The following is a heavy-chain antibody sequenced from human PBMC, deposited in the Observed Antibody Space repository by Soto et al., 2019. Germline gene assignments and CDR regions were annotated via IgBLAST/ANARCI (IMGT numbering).Heavy chain of an antibody. V-gene: IGHV4-34*01. J-gene: IGHJ6*03. Sequence: PSETLSLTCAVYGGSFSGYYWSWIRQPPGKGLEWIGEINHSGSTNYNPSLKSRVTISVDTSKNQFSLKLSSVTAADTAVYYCARGYLEVRGVINYYYYYIDVWGKGTTVTVSS. CDR1: GGSFSGYY. CDR3: ARGYLEVRGVINYYYYYIDV. D-gene: IGHD3-10*01. CDR2: INHSGST.